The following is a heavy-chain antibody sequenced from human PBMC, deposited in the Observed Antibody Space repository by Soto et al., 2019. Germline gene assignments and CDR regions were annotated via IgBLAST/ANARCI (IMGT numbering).Heavy chain of an antibody. CDR2: IYPGDSDT. Sequence: GESMKISCKGTGYRFTSYWLGRVCQMPGKGLEWMEHIYPGDSDTRYSPFLQGKVTISADQSISTAYLQWSSLKASDTAMYYCAKTTVTTTYRGGDFDYWGQGXLVTVSS. D-gene: IGHD4-17*01. V-gene: IGHV5-51*01. J-gene: IGHJ4*02. CDR1: GYRFTSYW. CDR3: AKTTVTTTYRGGDFDY.